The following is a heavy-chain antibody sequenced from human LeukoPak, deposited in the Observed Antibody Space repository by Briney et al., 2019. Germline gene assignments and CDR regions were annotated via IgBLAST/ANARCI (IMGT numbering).Heavy chain of an antibody. CDR2: IKQDGSEK. Sequence: PGGSLRLSCVASGFTFGNYWMSWVRQAPGKGLEWVANIKQDGSEKYYVDSVKGQFTISRDNAKNSLYLQMNSLRAEDTAVYYCARMSPPFSAWGQGTLVIVSS. CDR3: ARMSPPFSA. V-gene: IGHV3-7*01. CDR1: GFTFGNYW. J-gene: IGHJ5*02.